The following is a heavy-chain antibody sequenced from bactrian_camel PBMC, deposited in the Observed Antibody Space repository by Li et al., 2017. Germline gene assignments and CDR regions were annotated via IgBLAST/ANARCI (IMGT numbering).Heavy chain of an antibody. Sequence: SGFSDSTHCMAWFRQAPGKEREVVATVDSHGTTNYADSVKGRFTISRDNAKDTLYLQMNSLKIEDTAVYYCALGSSRQATMTARGKGTQVTVS. CDR1: GFSDSTHC. V-gene: IGHV3S53*01. CDR2: VDSHGTT. D-gene: IGHD3*01. J-gene: IGHJ4*01.